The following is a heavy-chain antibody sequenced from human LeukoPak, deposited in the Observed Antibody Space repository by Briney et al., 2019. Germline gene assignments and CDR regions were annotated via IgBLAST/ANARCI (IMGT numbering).Heavy chain of an antibody. V-gene: IGHV4-39*01. Sequence: SETLSLTCTVSGGSISSSSYYWGWIRQPPGKGLEWIGSIYYSGSTYYNSSLKSRVTISVDTSKNQFSLKLSSVTAADTAVYYCASLSYYDSSGYLRFDPWGQGTLVTVSS. D-gene: IGHD3-22*01. CDR2: IYYSGST. J-gene: IGHJ5*02. CDR3: ASLSYYDSSGYLRFDP. CDR1: GGSISSSSYY.